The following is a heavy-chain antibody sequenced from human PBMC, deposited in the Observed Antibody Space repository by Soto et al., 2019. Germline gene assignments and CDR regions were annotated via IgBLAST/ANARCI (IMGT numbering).Heavy chain of an antibody. CDR3: AQRGHLIGYFRFDY. D-gene: IGHD3-9*01. Sequence: EEQLLESGGGLVQPGGSLRLSCAASGFTFNNYAMTWVRQAPGKGLEWVSTISGRGDITYYADSVKGRFSISRDNSENTLYLQMNSLRAEDTAVYYCAQRGHLIGYFRFDYWGQGTLVTVSS. J-gene: IGHJ4*02. CDR1: GFTFNNYA. V-gene: IGHV3-23*01. CDR2: ISGRGDIT.